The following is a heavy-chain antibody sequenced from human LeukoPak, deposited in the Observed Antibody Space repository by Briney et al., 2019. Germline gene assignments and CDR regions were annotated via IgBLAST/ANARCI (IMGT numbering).Heavy chain of an antibody. Sequence: KPGGSLRLSCAASGFTFSSYSMNWVRQAPGKGLEWVSSISSSSSYIYYADSVKGRFTTSRDNAKNSLYLQMNSLRAEDTAVYYCARDANIVVVPAAMGWYDYWGQGTLVTVSS. D-gene: IGHD2-2*01. CDR1: GFTFSSYS. V-gene: IGHV3-21*01. J-gene: IGHJ4*02. CDR2: ISSSSSYI. CDR3: ARDANIVVVPAAMGWYDY.